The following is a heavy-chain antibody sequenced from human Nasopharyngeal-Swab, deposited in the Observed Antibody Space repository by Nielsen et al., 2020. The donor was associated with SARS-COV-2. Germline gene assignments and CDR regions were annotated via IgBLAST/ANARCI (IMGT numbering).Heavy chain of an antibody. D-gene: IGHD3-16*02. CDR3: AKDLLHLGELSFGIDY. J-gene: IGHJ4*02. V-gene: IGHV1-2*06. Sequence: WVRQAPGQGLEGMGRINPNSGGTNYAQKFQGRVTMTRDTSISTAYMELSRLRSDDTAVYYCAKDLLHLGELSFGIDYWGQGTLVTVSS. CDR2: INPNSGGT.